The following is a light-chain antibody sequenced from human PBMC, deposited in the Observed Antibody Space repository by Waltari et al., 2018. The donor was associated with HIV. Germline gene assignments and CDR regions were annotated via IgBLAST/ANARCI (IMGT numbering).Light chain of an antibody. Sequence: QSALTQPPSASGSPGQSVTISCTGTSSDIGSYNFVSWYQQHPGKAPKLMIYEVTTRPSGDPDRYSGSKSGNTVSLTVSGLQAEDEADYYCSSYAGRNKGVFGGGTKLTVL. CDR2: EVT. CDR3: SSYAGRNKGV. CDR1: SSDIGSYNF. J-gene: IGLJ2*01. V-gene: IGLV2-8*01.